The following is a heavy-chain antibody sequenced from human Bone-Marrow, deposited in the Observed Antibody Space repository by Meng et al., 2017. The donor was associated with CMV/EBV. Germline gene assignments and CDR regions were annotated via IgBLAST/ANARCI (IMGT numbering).Heavy chain of an antibody. J-gene: IGHJ6*01. CDR3: ARDVYCSGTSCYPTEYFYYGMDV. D-gene: IGHD2-2*01. V-gene: IGHV3-11*04. Sequence: SLKISCAASGFTFSDYYMSWIRQAPGKGLEWVSYISGSGSTIYYADPVKGRFTISRDNAKNSLYLQMNSLRAEDTAVYYCARDVYCSGTSCYPTEYFYYGMDVWGQGTTVTVYS. CDR1: GFTFSDYY. CDR2: ISGSGSTI.